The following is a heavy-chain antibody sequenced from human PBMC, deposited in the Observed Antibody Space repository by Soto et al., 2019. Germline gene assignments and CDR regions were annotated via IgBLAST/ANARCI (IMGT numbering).Heavy chain of an antibody. J-gene: IGHJ4*02. CDR1: GYTFTSYA. CDR3: ARGMYTIDY. CDR2: INAGNGNT. Sequence: QVQLVQSGAEVKKPGASVKVSCKASGYTFTSYAMHWVRQAPGQRLEWMGWINAGNGNTKYSQRFQSRASITRETSASTAYMELSSLRSEDTAVYSCARGMYTIDYWGQGTLVTVSS. D-gene: IGHD1-1*01. V-gene: IGHV1-3*01.